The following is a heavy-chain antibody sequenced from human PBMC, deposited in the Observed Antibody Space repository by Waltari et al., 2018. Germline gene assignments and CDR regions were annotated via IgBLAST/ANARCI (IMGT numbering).Heavy chain of an antibody. CDR2: IKQDGSEK. CDR1: VLTFRNYW. CDR3: VTGLTTVTAKDYFDH. V-gene: IGHV3-7*01. J-gene: IGHJ4*02. Sequence: VQLVESGGGSVQPGGSLRLSCAASVLTFRNYWMNWGRQAPGKGLEWVANIKQDGSEKNYVDSVEGRFSISRDNAQNSLYLQMNSLRAEDTAIYYCVTGLTTVTAKDYFDHWGQGALVTVSS. D-gene: IGHD4-17*01.